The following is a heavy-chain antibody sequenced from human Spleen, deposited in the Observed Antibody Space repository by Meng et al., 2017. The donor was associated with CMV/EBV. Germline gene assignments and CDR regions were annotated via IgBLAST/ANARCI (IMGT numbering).Heavy chain of an antibody. V-gene: IGHV3-48*04. Sequence: GGSLRLSCAASKFTFSTHAMSWVRQAPGKGLEWVSYISSSSSTIYYADSVKGRFTISRDNAKNSLYLQMNSLRAEDTAVYYCARLTGSVDSWGQGTLVTVSS. CDR1: KFTFSTHA. D-gene: IGHD1-14*01. J-gene: IGHJ4*02. CDR3: ARLTGSVDS. CDR2: ISSSSSTI.